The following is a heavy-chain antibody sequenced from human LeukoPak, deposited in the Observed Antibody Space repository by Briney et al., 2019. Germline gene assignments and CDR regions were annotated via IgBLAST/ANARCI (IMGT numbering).Heavy chain of an antibody. CDR3: ARGSSTAKPFDY. Sequence: PSETLSLNCAVYGVSFSGYYWSWIRQPPGKGLKWIGEINHSGSTNYDPSLKSRVTISVDTSKNQFSLELSSVTAADTAVYYCARGSSTAKPFDYWGQGTLVTVSS. D-gene: IGHD5-18*01. CDR2: INHSGST. J-gene: IGHJ4*02. CDR1: GVSFSGYY. V-gene: IGHV4-34*01.